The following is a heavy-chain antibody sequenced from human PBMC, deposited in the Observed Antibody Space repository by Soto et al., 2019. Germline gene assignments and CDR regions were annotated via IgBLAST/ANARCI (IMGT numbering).Heavy chain of an antibody. D-gene: IGHD1-26*01. J-gene: IGHJ4*02. CDR2: SRNKANSYTT. V-gene: IGHV3-72*01. CDR1: GFIFSDHY. CDR3: ASRYSGSYDY. Sequence: EVQLVESGGGLVQPGGSLRLSCAASGFIFSDHYMDWVRQAPGKGLEWVGRSRNKANSYTTEYAASVKGRFTISRDDSKNSVCLQMNSLKTEDTAVYYCASRYSGSYDYWGQGTLVTVSS.